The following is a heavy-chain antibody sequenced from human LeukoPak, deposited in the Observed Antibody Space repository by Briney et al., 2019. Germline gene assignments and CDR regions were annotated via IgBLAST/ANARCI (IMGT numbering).Heavy chain of an antibody. CDR3: ARLGGYYGSGGGYYYYYMDV. D-gene: IGHD3-10*01. Sequence: SETLSLTCAVSGYSLSRGYYWGWIRQPPGKGLEWIGSIYHSGSTYYNPSLKSRVTISVDTSKNQFSRKMSSVAAGDPAVCYCARLGGYYGSGGGYYYYYMDVWGKGTTVTVSS. CDR1: GYSLSRGYY. CDR2: IYHSGST. J-gene: IGHJ6*03. V-gene: IGHV4-38-2*01.